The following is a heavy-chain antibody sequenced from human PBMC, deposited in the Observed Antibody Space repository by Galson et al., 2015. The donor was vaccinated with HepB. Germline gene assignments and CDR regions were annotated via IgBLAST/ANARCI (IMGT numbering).Heavy chain of an antibody. D-gene: IGHD2-15*01. CDR3: ARGPYCSGGSCYSGRVWWFDP. J-gene: IGHJ5*02. CDR1: GGFISSSNW. V-gene: IGHV4-4*02. Sequence: ETLSLTCAVSGGFISSSNWWSWVRQPPGKGLEWIGEIYHSGSTNYNPSLKSRVTISVDKSKNQFSLKLSSVTAADTAVYYCARGPYCSGGSCYSGRVWWFDPWGQGTLVTVSS. CDR2: IYHSGST.